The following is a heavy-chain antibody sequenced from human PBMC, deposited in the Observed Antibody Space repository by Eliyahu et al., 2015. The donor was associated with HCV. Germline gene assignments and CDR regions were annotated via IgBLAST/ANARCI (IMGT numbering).Heavy chain of an antibody. Sequence: QVQLVESGGGVVQPGRSLRLSCAASGFTFSSYAMHWVRQAPGKGLEWVAVISYDGSNKYYADSVKGRFTISRDNSKNTLYLQMNSLRAEDTAVYYCARVPPHYYHFDYWGQGTLVTVSS. D-gene: IGHD3-22*01. J-gene: IGHJ4*02. CDR3: ARVPPHYYHFDY. CDR2: ISYDGSNK. CDR1: GFTFSSYA. V-gene: IGHV3-30-3*01.